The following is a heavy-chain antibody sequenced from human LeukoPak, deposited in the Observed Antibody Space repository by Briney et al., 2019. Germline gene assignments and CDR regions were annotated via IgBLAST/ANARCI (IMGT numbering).Heavy chain of an antibody. J-gene: IGHJ4*02. Sequence: PGGXXXLSCGASGFTVRGNYMRGVRQAPGKGLVWVSRINSDGSSTSYADSGKGRFNICRDNGKKKLELERKSLEGEEEAVYYCARELVAVAGTGLDYWGQGTLVTVSS. V-gene: IGHV3-74*01. CDR2: INSDGSST. CDR3: ARELVAVAGTGLDY. D-gene: IGHD6-19*01. CDR1: GFTVRGNY.